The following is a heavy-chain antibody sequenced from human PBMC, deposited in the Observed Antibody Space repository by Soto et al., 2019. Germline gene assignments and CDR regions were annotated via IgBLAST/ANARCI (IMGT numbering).Heavy chain of an antibody. D-gene: IGHD3-3*01. CDR3: ARGSRSGYYAS. J-gene: IGHJ5*02. Sequence: QVQLQESGPGLVKSLVTLSLTCTVSGGSMSNYYWSWIRQPPGKGLEWIGYIHDSGSTKYSPSLKSRVTITLDTSKNHFSLNLTSVTAADTAVYFCARGSRSGYYASWGQGTLVTVSS. V-gene: IGHV4-59*13. CDR2: IHDSGST. CDR1: GGSMSNYY.